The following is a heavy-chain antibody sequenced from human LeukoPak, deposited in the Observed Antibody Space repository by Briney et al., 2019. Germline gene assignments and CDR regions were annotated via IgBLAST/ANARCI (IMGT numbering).Heavy chain of an antibody. Sequence: GSSVKVSCKASGYTFTSYGSSWVRQAPGQGLEWMGWISAYNGNTNYAQKLQGRVTITRDTSASTAYMELSSLRSEDMAVYYCARGYCSGGSCYFFDYWGQGTLVTVSS. J-gene: IGHJ4*02. CDR2: ISAYNGNT. D-gene: IGHD2-15*01. V-gene: IGHV1-18*03. CDR1: GYTFTSYG. CDR3: ARGYCSGGSCYFFDY.